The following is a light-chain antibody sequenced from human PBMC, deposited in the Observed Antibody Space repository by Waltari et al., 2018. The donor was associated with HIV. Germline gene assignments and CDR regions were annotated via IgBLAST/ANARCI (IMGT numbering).Light chain of an antibody. CDR2: EVN. CDR3: SSYAGSNSWV. Sequence: QSALTQPASVSGPPGPSITISSTGPSGAVGGYTYVSWYQQHPRKAPKVMIHEVNKRPSGVPDRFSGSKSGNTASLTVSGLQAEDEAYYYCSSYAGSNSWVFGGGTKLTVL. CDR1: SGAVGGYTY. V-gene: IGLV2-8*01. J-gene: IGLJ3*02.